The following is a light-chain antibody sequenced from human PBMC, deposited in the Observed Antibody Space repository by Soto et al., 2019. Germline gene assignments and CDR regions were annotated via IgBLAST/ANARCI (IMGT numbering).Light chain of an antibody. CDR3: QQSYGTPR. V-gene: IGKV1-39*01. CDR2: AAS. CDR1: QSISNY. J-gene: IGKJ1*01. Sequence: DIQMTQSPSSLSASVGDRVTITCRASQSISNYLNWYQQNPGKAPKLLIYAASSLQGGVPSRFSGSGSGTHFTLTISSLQPEDFATYYCQQSYGTPRFGQGTKVDIK.